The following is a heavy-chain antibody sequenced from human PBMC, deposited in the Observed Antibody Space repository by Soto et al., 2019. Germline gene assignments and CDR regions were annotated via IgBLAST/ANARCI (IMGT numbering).Heavy chain of an antibody. CDR2: ISSSSSTI. D-gene: IGHD3-3*01. Sequence: GGSLRLSCAASGFTFSSYSMNWVRQAPGKGLEWVSYISSSSSTIYYADSVKGRFTISRDNAKNSLYLQMNSLRDEDTAVYYCARRSIFGGGEPYYYYYGMDVWGQGTTVTVSS. CDR3: ARRSIFGGGEPYYYYYGMDV. V-gene: IGHV3-48*02. CDR1: GFTFSSYS. J-gene: IGHJ6*02.